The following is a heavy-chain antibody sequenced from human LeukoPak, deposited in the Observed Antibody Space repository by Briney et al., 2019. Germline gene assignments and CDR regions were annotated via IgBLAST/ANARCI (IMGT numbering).Heavy chain of an antibody. J-gene: IGHJ4*02. Sequence: GGSLRLSCAASGFTVSSNYMSWVRQAPGKGLEWVSVIYSGGSTYYADSVKGRFTISRDNSKNRLYLQMNSLSAEDTAVYYCARGGVVTAIGHWSQGTLVTVSS. CDR2: IYSGGST. CDR1: GFTVSSNY. CDR3: ARGGVVTAIGH. D-gene: IGHD2-21*02. V-gene: IGHV3-53*01.